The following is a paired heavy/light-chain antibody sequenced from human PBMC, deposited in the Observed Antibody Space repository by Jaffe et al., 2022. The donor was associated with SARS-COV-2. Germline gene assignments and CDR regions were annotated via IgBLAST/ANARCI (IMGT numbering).Light chain of an antibody. CDR3: QQYDSYWT. CDR2: KAS. CDR1: QSISTW. V-gene: IGKV1-5*03. J-gene: IGKJ1*01. Sequence: DIQMTQSPSTLSASVGDRVTITCRASQSISTWLAWYQQKAGKAPKLLIYKASNLESGVPSRFSGSGSGTEFTLTISSLHPDDFATYYCQQYDSYWTFGQGTKVEIK.
Heavy chain of an antibody. CDR1: GFTFSNNW. D-gene: IGHD3-22*01. V-gene: IGHV3-15*01. CDR3: TTGVGYLYDGRGYF. J-gene: IGHJ4*02. CDR2: IKSQTDGGTT. Sequence: EVQLVESGGGLVEPGGSLRLSCTVSGFTFSNNWIHWVRQAPGKGLEWVGRIKSQTDGGTTDFATPVQGRFTISRDDSKNTLYLQMDGLKAEDTAVYYCTTGVGYLYDGRGYFWGQGILVTVSS.